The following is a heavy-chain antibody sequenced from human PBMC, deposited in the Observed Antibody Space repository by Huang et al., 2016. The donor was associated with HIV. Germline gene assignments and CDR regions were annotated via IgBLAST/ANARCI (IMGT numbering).Heavy chain of an antibody. J-gene: IGHJ6*03. CDR1: GFTFSNYA. Sequence: QVQLVESGGGVVQPGRSLRLSCAASGFTFSNYAMHWVRQAPGKGLEWLAVISYDGSNKYYTYSVKGRFTISRDNSKNALYLQMNSLRAEDTAVYYCARRAVAGIYYYYYMDVWGKGTTVTVSS. V-gene: IGHV3-30-3*01. D-gene: IGHD6-19*01. CDR3: ARRAVAGIYYYYYMDV. CDR2: ISYDGSNK.